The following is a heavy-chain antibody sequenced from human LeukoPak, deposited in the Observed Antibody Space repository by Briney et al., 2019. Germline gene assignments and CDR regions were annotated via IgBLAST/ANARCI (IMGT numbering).Heavy chain of an antibody. J-gene: IGHJ4*02. D-gene: IGHD4-17*01. CDR2: IYHRGST. CDR3: ARVGYGDPIDY. Sequence: SETLSLTCAVSGYSISSGYYWGWIRQPPGKGLEWIGSIYHRGSTYYNPSLKSRVTISVDTSKNQFSLKLSSVTAADTAVYYCARVGYGDPIDYWGQGTLVTVSS. CDR1: GYSISSGYY. V-gene: IGHV4-38-2*01.